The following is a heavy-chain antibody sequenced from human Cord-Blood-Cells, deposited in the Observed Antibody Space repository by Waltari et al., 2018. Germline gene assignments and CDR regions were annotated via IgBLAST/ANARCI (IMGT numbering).Heavy chain of an antibody. V-gene: IGHV4-38-2*01. CDR1: GSSISSGYY. CDR3: ARWWRYYFDY. Sequence: QVQLQVSGPGLVKPSETLSLTCAVSGSSISSGYYWGWIRHPPGKGREWIGSIYDSGSTYYHPALKSRVTVSVHTSKNQVSLKLSSVTAADTAVYYCARWWRYYFDYWGQGTLVTVSS. J-gene: IGHJ4*02. CDR2: IYDSGST. D-gene: IGHD2-15*01.